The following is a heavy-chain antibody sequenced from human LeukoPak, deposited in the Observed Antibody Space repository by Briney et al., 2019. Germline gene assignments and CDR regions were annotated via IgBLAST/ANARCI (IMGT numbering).Heavy chain of an antibody. CDR2: IIPIFGTS. CDR3: TKDHEGYFDY. Sequence: ASVKVSCKASGGTFSSYAISWVRQAPGQGLEWMARIIPIFGTSDYAQKFQGRVTITTDESTSTAFMELSGLRSEDTAVYYWTKDHEGYFDYWGQGSLVTVSS. CDR1: GGTFSSYA. V-gene: IGHV1-69*05. J-gene: IGHJ4*02.